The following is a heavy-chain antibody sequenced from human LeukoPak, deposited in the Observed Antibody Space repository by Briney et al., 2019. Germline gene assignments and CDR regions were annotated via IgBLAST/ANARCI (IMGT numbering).Heavy chain of an antibody. CDR2: MNPNSGNT. J-gene: IGHJ4*02. V-gene: IGHV1-8*01. D-gene: IGHD3-16*01. Sequence: ASVKVSCKASGYTFTSYDINWVRQATGQGLEWMGWMNPNSGNTGYAQKFQGRVTMARNTSISTAYMELSSLRSEDTAVYYCAKSPYIASHIDFDYWGQGTLVTVSS. CDR1: GYTFTSYD. CDR3: AKSPYIASHIDFDY.